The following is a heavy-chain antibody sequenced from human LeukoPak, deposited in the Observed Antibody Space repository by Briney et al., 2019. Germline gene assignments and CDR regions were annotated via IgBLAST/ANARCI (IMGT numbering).Heavy chain of an antibody. J-gene: IGHJ4*02. Sequence: PGGSLRLSCAAFGFTFSSYSMNWVRQAPGKGLEWVSSISSSSSYIYYADSVKGRFTISRDNAKNSLYLQMNSLRAEDTAVYYCASDYGSGSSYLDYWGQGTLVTVSS. V-gene: IGHV3-21*01. CDR1: GFTFSSYS. CDR2: ISSSSSYI. CDR3: ASDYGSGSSYLDY. D-gene: IGHD3-10*01.